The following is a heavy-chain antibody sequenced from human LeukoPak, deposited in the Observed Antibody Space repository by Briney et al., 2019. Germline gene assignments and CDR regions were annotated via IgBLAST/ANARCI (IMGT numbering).Heavy chain of an antibody. CDR3: AKEDSFEYSSSWFDY. J-gene: IGHJ4*02. CDR2: ISYDGSNK. Sequence: GRSLRLSCAASGFTFSSYGMHWVRQAPGKGLEWVAVISYDGSNKYYADSVKGRFTISRDNSKNTLYLQMSSLRAEDTAVYYCAKEDSFEYSSSWFDYWGQGTLVTVSS. V-gene: IGHV3-30*18. D-gene: IGHD6-13*01. CDR1: GFTFSSYG.